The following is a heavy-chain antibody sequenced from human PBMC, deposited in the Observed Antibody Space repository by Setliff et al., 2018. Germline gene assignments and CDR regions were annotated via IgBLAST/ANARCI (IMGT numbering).Heavy chain of an antibody. CDR3: AGRLGASTRYYYYGLDV. CDR2: ISSSSGHI. D-gene: IGHD3-16*01. Sequence: GGSLRLSCVASGFTFSSYTMSWVRQAPGKGLEWVASISSSSGHIYHAASVRGRFTISRDNTKNSLYLQMDSLRVEDTAVYYCAGRLGASTRYYYYGLDVWGQGTTVTVSS. V-gene: IGHV3-21*01. CDR1: GFTFSSYT. J-gene: IGHJ6*02.